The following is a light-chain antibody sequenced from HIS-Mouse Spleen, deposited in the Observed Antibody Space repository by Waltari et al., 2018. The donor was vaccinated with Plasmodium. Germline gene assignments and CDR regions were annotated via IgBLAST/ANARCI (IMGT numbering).Light chain of an antibody. CDR3: SSYTSSSTLV. Sequence: QSALTQPASVSGSPGQSITISCPGTSRDVGGYNYVSWYQQHPGTAPKLMIYDVSNRPSGVANRFSGAKSGNTASLTISGLQAEDEADYYCSSYTSSSTLVFGGGTKLTVL. CDR1: SRDVGGYNY. CDR2: DVS. J-gene: IGLJ3*02. V-gene: IGLV2-14*03.